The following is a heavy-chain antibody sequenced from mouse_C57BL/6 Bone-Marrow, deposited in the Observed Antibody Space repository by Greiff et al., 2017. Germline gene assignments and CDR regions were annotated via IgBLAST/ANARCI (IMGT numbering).Heavy chain of an antibody. D-gene: IGHD2-2*01. CDR3: ARDLWLRRRDYAMDY. V-gene: IGHV5-4*01. Sequence: EVQLVESGGGLVKPGGSLKLSCAASGFTFSSYAMSWVRQTPEKRLEWVATISDGGSYTYYPDNVKGRFTISRDNAKNNLYLQMSHLKSEDTAMYYCARDLWLRRRDYAMDYWGQGTSVTVSS. CDR2: ISDGGSYT. J-gene: IGHJ4*01. CDR1: GFTFSSYA.